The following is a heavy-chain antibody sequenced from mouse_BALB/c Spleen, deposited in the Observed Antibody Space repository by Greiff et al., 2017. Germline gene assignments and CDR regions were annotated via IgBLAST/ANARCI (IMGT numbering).Heavy chain of an antibody. CDR3: ARSGGSFDY. V-gene: IGHV1-87*01. CDR1: GYTFTSYW. CDR2: IYPGDGDT. J-gene: IGHJ2*01. D-gene: IGHD1-1*02. Sequence: VQLQQSGAELARPGASVKLSCKASGYTFTSYWMQWVKQRPGQGLEWIGAIYPGDGDTRYTQKFKGKATLTADKSSSTAYMQLSSLASEDSAVYYCARSGGSFDYWGQGTTLTVSS.